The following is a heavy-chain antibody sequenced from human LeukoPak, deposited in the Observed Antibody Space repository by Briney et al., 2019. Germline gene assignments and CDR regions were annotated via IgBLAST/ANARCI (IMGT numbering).Heavy chain of an antibody. V-gene: IGHV3-21*01. CDR2: ISSSSTYI. J-gene: IGHJ3*02. Sequence: PGGSLRLSCAVSGFTFSTYSMNWVRQAPGKGLEWVSSISSSSTYIYYADSVKGRFTISRDDAKNTLYLQMNSLRAEDTAVYYCARAGDYGSGSCAFDMWGQGTMVTVSS. D-gene: IGHD3-10*01. CDR1: GFTFSTYS. CDR3: ARAGDYGSGSCAFDM.